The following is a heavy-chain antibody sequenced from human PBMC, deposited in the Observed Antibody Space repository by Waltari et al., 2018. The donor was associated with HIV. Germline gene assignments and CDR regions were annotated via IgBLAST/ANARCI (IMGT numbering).Heavy chain of an antibody. CDR1: AGSVSSRGYS. J-gene: IGHJ6*02. CDR3: ARQTALMGVAVTFSLFYSYYGLDV. Sequence: QLQLQESGPGLVKPSETLSLPSTASAGSVSSRGYSRGWNRQPPGPGLEWVGSISYSGGSFYKPLLKSRVTISVDTSNNQFSLRLSSVTAADTAVYYCARQTALMGVAVTFSLFYSYYGLDVWAKGPRSPSP. CDR2: ISYSGGS. V-gene: IGHV4-39*01. D-gene: IGHD6-19*01.